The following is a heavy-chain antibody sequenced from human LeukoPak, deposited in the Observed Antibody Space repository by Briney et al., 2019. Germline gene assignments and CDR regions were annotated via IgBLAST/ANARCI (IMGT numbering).Heavy chain of an antibody. CDR2: INHSGST. J-gene: IGHJ4*02. CDR1: GDSISTYY. Sequence: SETLSPTCTVSGDSISTYYWSWIRQPPGKGLEWIGEINHSGSTNYNPSLKSRVTISVDTSKNQFSLKLSSVTAADTALYYCARDRGSGLDVWGQGTLVSVSS. CDR3: ARDRGSGLDV. D-gene: IGHD3-22*01. V-gene: IGHV4-34*01.